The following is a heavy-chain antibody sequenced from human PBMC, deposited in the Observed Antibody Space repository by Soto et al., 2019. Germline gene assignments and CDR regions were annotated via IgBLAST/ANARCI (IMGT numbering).Heavy chain of an antibody. CDR3: AGGAKYCTNGVCYTPNNWFDP. CDR1: GGSVSSGSYY. CDR2: IYYSGST. J-gene: IGHJ5*02. D-gene: IGHD2-8*01. Sequence: KSSETLSLTCTVSGGSVSSGSYYWSWIRQPPGKGLEWIGYIYYSGSTNYNPSLKSRVTISVDTSKNQFSLKLSSVTAADTAVYYCAGGAKYCTNGVCYTPNNWFDPWGQGTQVTVSS. V-gene: IGHV4-61*01.